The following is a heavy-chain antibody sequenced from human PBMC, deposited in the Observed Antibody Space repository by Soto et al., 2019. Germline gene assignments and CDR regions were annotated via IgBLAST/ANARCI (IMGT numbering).Heavy chain of an antibody. CDR3: ARRVVRGVITYYYYGMDV. D-gene: IGHD3-10*01. Sequence: PSETLSLTYTVSGGSISSSSYYWGWIRQPPGKGLEGIGSIYYSGSTYYDPSLKSRVTISVDTSKNQFYLKLSSVTAADTAVYYCARRVVRGVITYYYYGMDVWGQGTTVT. V-gene: IGHV4-39*01. CDR1: GGSISSSSYY. CDR2: IYYSGST. J-gene: IGHJ6*02.